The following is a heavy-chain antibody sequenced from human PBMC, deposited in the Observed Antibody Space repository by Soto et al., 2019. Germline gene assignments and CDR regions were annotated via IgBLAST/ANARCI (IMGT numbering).Heavy chain of an antibody. Sequence: PSETLSLTCAVYGGSFSGYYWSWIRQPPGKGLEWIGEINHSGSTNYNPSIKSRVTISVDTSKNQFSLKLSSVTAADTAVYYCSRAGYSSSWYLVGYYYYGMDVWGQGTTVTVSS. V-gene: IGHV4-34*01. CDR3: SRAGYSSSWYLVGYYYYGMDV. J-gene: IGHJ6*02. CDR1: GGSFSGYY. CDR2: INHSGST. D-gene: IGHD6-13*01.